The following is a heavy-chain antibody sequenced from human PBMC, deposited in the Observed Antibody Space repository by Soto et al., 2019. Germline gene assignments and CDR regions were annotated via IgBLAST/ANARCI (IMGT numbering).Heavy chain of an antibody. CDR3: ASAVPYGSGSFDYYYGMDV. D-gene: IGHD3-10*01. CDR1: GYSFTSYW. J-gene: IGHJ6*02. CDR2: IYPGDSDT. Sequence: PGESLKISCKGSGYSFTSYWIGWVRQMPGKGLEWMGIIYPGDSDTRYSPSFQGQVTISADKSISTAYLQWSSLKASDTAMYYCASAVPYGSGSFDYYYGMDVWGQGTTVTVSS. V-gene: IGHV5-51*01.